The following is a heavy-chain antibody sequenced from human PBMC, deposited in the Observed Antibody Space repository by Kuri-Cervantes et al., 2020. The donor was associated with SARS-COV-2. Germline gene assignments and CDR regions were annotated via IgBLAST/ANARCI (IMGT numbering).Heavy chain of an antibody. CDR1: GFTFSSYW. CDR3: ARVAAVAGSFDY. V-gene: IGHV3-7*01. CDR2: IKQDGSEK. J-gene: IGHJ4*02. D-gene: IGHD6-19*01. Sequence: GESLKISCAASGFTFSSYWMSWVRQAPGKGLEWVANIKQDGSEKYYVDSVKGRFTISRDNAKNSLYLQMNSLRAEDTAVYYCARVAAVAGSFDYWGQGTLVTVSS.